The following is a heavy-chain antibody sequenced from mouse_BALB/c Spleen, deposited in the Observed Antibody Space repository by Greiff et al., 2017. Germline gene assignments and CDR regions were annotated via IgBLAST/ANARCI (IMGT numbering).Heavy chain of an antibody. CDR1: GFTFTDYY. CDR2: IRNKANGYTT. V-gene: IGHV7-3*02. J-gene: IGHJ4*01. Sequence: EVQLVESGGGLVQPGGSLRLSCATSGFTFTDYYMSWVRQPPGKALEWLGFIRNKANGYTTEYSASVKGRFTISRDNSQSILYLQMNTLRAEDSATYYCARDDYGRDYWGQGTSVTVSS. CDR3: ARDDYGRDY.